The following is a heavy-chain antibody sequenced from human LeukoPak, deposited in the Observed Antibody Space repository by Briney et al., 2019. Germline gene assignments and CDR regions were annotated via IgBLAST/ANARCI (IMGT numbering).Heavy chain of an antibody. CDR2: ISSNGGST. D-gene: IGHD5-18*01. CDR3: VKDPRYSYGS. Sequence: GGSLRLSCSASGFTFSNYAMHWVRQAPGKGLEYVSAISSNGGSTYYADSVKGRFTISRDNSKNTLYLHMSSLRAEDTAVYYCVKDPRYSYGSWGQGTLVTVSS. J-gene: IGHJ4*02. CDR1: GFTFSNYA. V-gene: IGHV3-64D*09.